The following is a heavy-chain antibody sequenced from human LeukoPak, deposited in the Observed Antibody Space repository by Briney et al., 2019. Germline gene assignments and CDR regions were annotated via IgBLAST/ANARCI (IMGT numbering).Heavy chain of an antibody. CDR1: GYTFTGYY. CDR2: ISPNSGGA. V-gene: IGHV1-2*02. CDR3: ARGTLYCSSTTCHQDAFDI. J-gene: IGHJ3*02. Sequence: ASVKVSCKASGYTFTGYYMHWVRQAPGQGLEWMGWISPNSGGANYAQKFQGRVTMTRDTSISTAYMELSRLRSDDTAVFYCARGTLYCSSTTCHQDAFDIWGQGTMVTVSS. D-gene: IGHD2-2*01.